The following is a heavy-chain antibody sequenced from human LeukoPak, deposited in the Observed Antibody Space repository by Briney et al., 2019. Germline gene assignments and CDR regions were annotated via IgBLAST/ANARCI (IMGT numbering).Heavy chain of an antibody. D-gene: IGHD3-22*01. CDR3: ARGYYDSSGYYYESDWFDP. V-gene: IGHV4-4*07. CDR2: IYTSGST. Sequence: SETLSFTCTVSGGSISSYYWSWIRQPAGKGLEWIGRIYTSGSTNYNPSLKSRVTMSVDTSKNQFSLKLSSVTAADTAVYYCARGYYDSSGYYYESDWFDPWGQGTLVTVSS. J-gene: IGHJ5*02. CDR1: GGSISSYY.